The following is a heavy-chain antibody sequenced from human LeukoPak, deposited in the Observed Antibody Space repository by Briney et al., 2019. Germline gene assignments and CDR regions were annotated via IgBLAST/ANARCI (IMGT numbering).Heavy chain of an antibody. CDR3: ARDRTGTTHHDAFDI. Sequence: SETLSLTCTVSGGSISSYYWGWIRQPPGKGLEWIGSIYYSGSTYYNPSLKSRVTISVDTSKNQFSLKLSSVTAADTAVYYCARDRTGTTHHDAFDIWGQGTMVTVSS. V-gene: IGHV4-39*07. J-gene: IGHJ3*02. CDR1: GGSISSYY. D-gene: IGHD1-1*01. CDR2: IYYSGST.